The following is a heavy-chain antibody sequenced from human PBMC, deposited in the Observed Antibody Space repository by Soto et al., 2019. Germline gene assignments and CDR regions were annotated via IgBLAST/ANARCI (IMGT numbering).Heavy chain of an antibody. V-gene: IGHV3-23*01. D-gene: IGHD2-2*01. Sequence: GGSLRLSCGASGFTFSSYAMSWVRQAPGKGLEWVSVIGESGTPTYYADSVKGRFTISRDNSGNTLFLEMYSLRAEDTAVYYCARYIPGVRYYGMDVWGQGTTVTVSS. CDR3: ARYIPGVRYYGMDV. J-gene: IGHJ6*02. CDR2: IGESGTPT. CDR1: GFTFSSYA.